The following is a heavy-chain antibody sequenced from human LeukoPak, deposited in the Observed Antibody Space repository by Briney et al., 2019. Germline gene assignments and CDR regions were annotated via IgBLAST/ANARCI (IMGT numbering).Heavy chain of an antibody. Sequence: GGSLRLSCAASGFTFSNAWMSWVRQAPGKGLEWVGCIKSKADEGTKDYAAPVKSRFTISRDDSKNTLYLRMNSLKTEDTAVYYCSTDPHYDFWSGYDAFDIWGQGTMVTVSS. J-gene: IGHJ3*02. D-gene: IGHD3-3*01. CDR1: GFTFSNAW. CDR3: STDPHYDFWSGYDAFDI. CDR2: IKSKADEGTK. V-gene: IGHV3-15*01.